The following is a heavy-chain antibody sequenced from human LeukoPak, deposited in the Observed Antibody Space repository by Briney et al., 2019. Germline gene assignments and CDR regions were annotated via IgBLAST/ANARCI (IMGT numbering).Heavy chain of an antibody. CDR3: VRGGGTAHFDY. CDR2: INPPSGGT. V-gene: IGHV1-2*02. Sequence: ASVKVSCKASGYTFTSYNIHWVRQSPGQGLEWMGCINPPSGGTNYAQKFQGRVTMTRDTSISTAYMELSSLTSDDTAVYFCVRGGGTAHFDYWGQGTLVTVSS. D-gene: IGHD1-26*01. CDR1: GYTFTSYN. J-gene: IGHJ4*02.